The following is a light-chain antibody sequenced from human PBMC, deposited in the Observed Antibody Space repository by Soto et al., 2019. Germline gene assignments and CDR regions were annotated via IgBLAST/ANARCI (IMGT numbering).Light chain of an antibody. V-gene: IGKV1-5*03. CDR3: QQYNSLWT. J-gene: IGKJ1*01. CDR1: QSISSW. Sequence: DIQMTQSPSTLSASVGDRVTITCRASQSISSWLAWYQQKPGKAPKLLIYKASSLESGVPSRFSGRGSGTEFTLTISSLQPDGFATYYCQQYNSLWTFGQGTKVEIK. CDR2: KAS.